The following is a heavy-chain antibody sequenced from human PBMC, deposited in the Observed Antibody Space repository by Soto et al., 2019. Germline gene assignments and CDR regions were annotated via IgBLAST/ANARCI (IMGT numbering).Heavy chain of an antibody. CDR2: ISPDNGNT. CDR1: XXXXTIXX. V-gene: IGHV1-18*01. J-gene: IGHJ6*02. Sequence: QVQLVQSGGEVKKPGASVXVSXXXXXXXXTIXXINWXXXAPGXXLEWMGWISPDNGNTNYAQKLQGRVTMTTDTSTSTAYMELRSLRSDDTAVYYCARALGYSGYAGMDVWGQGTTVTVSS. CDR3: ARALGYSGYAGMDV. D-gene: IGHD5-12*01.